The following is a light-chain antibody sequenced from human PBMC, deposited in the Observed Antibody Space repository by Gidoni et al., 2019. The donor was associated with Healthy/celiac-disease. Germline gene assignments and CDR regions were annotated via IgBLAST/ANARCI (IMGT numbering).Light chain of an antibody. CDR3: SPYTSSSTLWV. CDR1: SSDVGGYNY. Sequence: QSALTQPASVSVSPGQSITISCTGTSSDVGGYNYVSWYQQHPGKAPKLMIYDVSNRPSGVSNRFSGSKSGNTASLTISGLQAEDEADYYCSPYTSSSTLWVFGGGTKLTVL. J-gene: IGLJ3*02. V-gene: IGLV2-14*01. CDR2: DVS.